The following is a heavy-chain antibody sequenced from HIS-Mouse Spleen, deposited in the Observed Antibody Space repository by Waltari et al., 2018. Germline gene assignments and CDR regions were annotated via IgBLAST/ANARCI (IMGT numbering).Heavy chain of an antibody. V-gene: IGHV4-4*07. CDR1: GGSISSYY. Sequence: QVQLQESGPGLVKPSETLSLTCTVSGGSISSYYWSWIRQPAGKGLEGIGRIYTSGSTNYNPSLKSRVTMSVDTSKNQFSLKLSSVTAADTAVYYCARDFHDFWSGYYGGDKKHDAFDIWGQGTMVTVSS. CDR3: ARDFHDFWSGYYGGDKKHDAFDI. CDR2: IYTSGST. D-gene: IGHD3-3*01. J-gene: IGHJ3*02.